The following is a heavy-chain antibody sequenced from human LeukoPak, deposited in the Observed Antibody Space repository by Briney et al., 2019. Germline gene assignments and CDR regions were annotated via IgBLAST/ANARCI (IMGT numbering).Heavy chain of an antibody. J-gene: IGHJ4*02. D-gene: IGHD6-19*01. CDR3: ARDRTVAGFHLEAY. V-gene: IGHV1-46*01. CDR2: IYPRDGST. CDR1: GYTFTSNY. Sequence: ASVKVSCKASGYTFTSNYIHWVRQAPGQGLEWMGMIYPRDGSTSYAQKFQGRVTVTRDTSTSTAYMELRSLRSDDTAVYFCARDRTVAGFHLEAYWGQGTLVTVSS.